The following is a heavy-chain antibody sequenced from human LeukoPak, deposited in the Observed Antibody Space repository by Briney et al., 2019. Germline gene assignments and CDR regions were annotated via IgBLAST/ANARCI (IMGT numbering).Heavy chain of an antibody. CDR3: ASWGSVTGQRALDY. Sequence: PGGSLRLSCVASGFTFSRYWMTWVRQAPGKGLEWVATLIQDGGEKHYVDSVKGRLTISRDNAKNSVYLQMNSLRAEDTAVYYCASWGSVTGQRALDYWGQGTLVTVSS. V-gene: IGHV3-7*03. CDR2: LIQDGGEK. D-gene: IGHD6-19*01. J-gene: IGHJ4*02. CDR1: GFTFSRYW.